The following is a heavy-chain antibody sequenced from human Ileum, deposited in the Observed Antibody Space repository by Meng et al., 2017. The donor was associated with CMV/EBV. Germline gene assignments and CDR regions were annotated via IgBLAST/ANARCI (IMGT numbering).Heavy chain of an antibody. CDR3: AGFLEWLTTA. CDR2: TSGSGINT. CDR1: GFTFSTYA. V-gene: IGHV3-23*01. J-gene: IGHJ5*02. Sequence: GGSLRLSCAASGFTFSTYAMSWVRQAPGKGLEWVSSTSGSGINTYYADSVKGRFTISRDNSKNTLYLQMNSLRAEDTAVYYCAGFLEWLTTALGQGTLVTVSS. D-gene: IGHD3-3*01.